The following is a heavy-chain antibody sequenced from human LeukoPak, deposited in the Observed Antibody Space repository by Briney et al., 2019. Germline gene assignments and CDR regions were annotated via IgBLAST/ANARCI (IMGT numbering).Heavy chain of an antibody. D-gene: IGHD3-22*01. V-gene: IGHV3-23*01. CDR3: ARKTDSGGQGDY. J-gene: IGHJ4*02. CDR2: ISGSRNNT. CDR1: GFTFSSYA. Sequence: GGSLRLSCAASGFTFSSYAMAWVRQAPGKGLEWVSAISGSRNNTYYADSVKGRFTISRDNSKNTLYLQMNSLRAEDTAVYYCARKTDSGGQGDYWGPGTLVTVSS.